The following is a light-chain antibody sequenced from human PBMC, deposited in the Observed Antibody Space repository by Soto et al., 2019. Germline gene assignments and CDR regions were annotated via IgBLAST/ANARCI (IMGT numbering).Light chain of an antibody. CDR2: GAF. CDR3: PQYNDWPLT. V-gene: IGKV3-15*01. J-gene: IGKJ1*01. CDR1: QSVSSN. Sequence: EIVMTQSPFTLSVSPGDRATLSCRASQSVSSNLAWYQQKPVQAPSLRIYGAFTRATGIPARFSGTGSGTELTITISSLQSEDFALYYCPQYNDWPLTFGQGTKV.